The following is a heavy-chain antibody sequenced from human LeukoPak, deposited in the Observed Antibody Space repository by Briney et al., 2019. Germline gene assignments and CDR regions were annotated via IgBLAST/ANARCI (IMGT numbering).Heavy chain of an antibody. Sequence: GGSLRLSCAASGFTFSSYAMSWVRQAPGKGLEWVSVISGSGGSTYYADSVKGLFTISRDNSKNTLYLQVSSLRAEDTAVYYCAKDRDTEQPLLLSYFDYWGQGTLVTVSS. CDR1: GFTFSSYA. CDR2: ISGSGGST. D-gene: IGHD2/OR15-2a*01. J-gene: IGHJ4*02. V-gene: IGHV3-23*01. CDR3: AKDRDTEQPLLLSYFDY.